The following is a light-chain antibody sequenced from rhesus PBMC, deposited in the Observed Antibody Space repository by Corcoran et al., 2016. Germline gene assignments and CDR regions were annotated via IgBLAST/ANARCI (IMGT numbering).Light chain of an antibody. V-gene: IGKV3-53*02. CDR1: QCVSSY. CDR3: QRYSSSPYS. CDR2: GAS. J-gene: IGKJ2*01. Sequence: QVILTRSPATLSLSPGERATLSCRASQCVSSYLAWYQQKPGHAPELLIYGASSRATGIPDRYSGSGSRTDFTLTDSSLGPEDFALYCCQRYSSSPYSFGQGAKVGIK.